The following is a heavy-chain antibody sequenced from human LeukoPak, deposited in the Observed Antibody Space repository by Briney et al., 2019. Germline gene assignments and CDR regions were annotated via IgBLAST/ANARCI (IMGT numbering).Heavy chain of an antibody. CDR1: GWSFGGYY. V-gene: IGHV4-34*01. D-gene: IGHD3-10*01. Sequence: SETLSLTCALYGWSFGGYYWSWIRQPPGKGLEWIGEINHSGSTNYNPSLKSRVTISVNTSKNHFSLKLSSVTAADTAVYYCAGPGAGDLDYWGQGTLVTVSS. CDR3: AGPGAGDLDY. CDR2: INHSGST. J-gene: IGHJ4*02.